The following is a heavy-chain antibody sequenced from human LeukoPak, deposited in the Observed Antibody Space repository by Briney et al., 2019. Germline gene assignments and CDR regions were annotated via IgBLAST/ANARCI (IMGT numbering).Heavy chain of an antibody. CDR3: ARDQGIFDY. Sequence: GGSLRLSCAASGFSFSSSAMSWVRQAPGKGLEWVSYISSSSKTIYYADSVKGRFTISRDNAKNSPYLQMNSLRDEDSAVYYCARDQGIFDYWGQGTLVTVSS. J-gene: IGHJ4*02. V-gene: IGHV3-48*02. CDR2: ISSSSKTI. CDR1: GFSFSSSA.